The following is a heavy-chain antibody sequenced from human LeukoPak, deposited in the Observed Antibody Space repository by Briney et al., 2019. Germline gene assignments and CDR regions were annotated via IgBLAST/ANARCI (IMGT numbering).Heavy chain of an antibody. J-gene: IGHJ4*02. CDR3: ARVGWSGSSGFLDY. V-gene: IGHV4-30-4*01. CDR2: IYYSGST. CDR1: GGSISRGDYY. D-gene: IGHD3-22*01. Sequence: PSQTLSLTCTVSGGSISRGDYYWSWIRQPPGKGLEWIGYIYYSGSTFYNPSLKSRVTIPVDTSKNQFSLKLSSVTAADTAVYYCARVGWSGSSGFLDYWGQGTLVTVSS.